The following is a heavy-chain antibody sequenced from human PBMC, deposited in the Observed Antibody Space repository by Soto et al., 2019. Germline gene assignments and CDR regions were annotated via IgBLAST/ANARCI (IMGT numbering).Heavy chain of an antibody. CDR3: AINRF. Sequence: PGGSLRLSCVASGLSFSRSWMSWVRQAPGKGPEWVANIKQDGSEKYYVDSVKGRFTISRDNAKNSLFLQMNSLRAEDTAVYYCAINRFWGQGTLVTVSS. J-gene: IGHJ4*02. CDR2: IKQDGSEK. V-gene: IGHV3-7*01. CDR1: GLSFSRSW.